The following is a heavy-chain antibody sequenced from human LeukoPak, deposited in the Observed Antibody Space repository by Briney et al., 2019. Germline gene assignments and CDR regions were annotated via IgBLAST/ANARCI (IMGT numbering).Heavy chain of an antibody. CDR2: IYYSGST. J-gene: IGHJ3*02. D-gene: IGHD2-2*02. CDR1: GGSIRSGGYY. CDR3: ASSGYRGDAFDI. V-gene: IGHV4-31*03. Sequence: PSQTLSLTCTVSGGSIRSGGYYWSWIRQHPGKGLEWIGYIYYSGSTYYNPSLKSRVTISVDTSKNQFSLKLSSVTAADTAVYYCASSGYRGDAFDIWGQGTMVTVSS.